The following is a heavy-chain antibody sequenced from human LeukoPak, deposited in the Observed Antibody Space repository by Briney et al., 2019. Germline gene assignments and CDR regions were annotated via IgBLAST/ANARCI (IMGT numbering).Heavy chain of an antibody. Sequence: SQTLSLTRTVSGGXLSSYYCSWIRQPPGRGLEWIGYIYYSGSTNYNPSLKSRVTISVDTSKNQFSMKLSSVTAADTAVYYCARGVLISWYFDLWGRGTLVTVSS. CDR2: IYYSGST. CDR1: GGXLSSYY. V-gene: IGHV4-59*01. D-gene: IGHD2-8*02. J-gene: IGHJ2*01. CDR3: ARGVLISWYFDL.